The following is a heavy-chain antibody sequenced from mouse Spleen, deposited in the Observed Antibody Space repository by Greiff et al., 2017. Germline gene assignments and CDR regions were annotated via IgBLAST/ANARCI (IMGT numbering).Heavy chain of an antibody. CDR3: ATGDYYYGSSYTWFAY. CDR1: GFSLTSYG. Sequence: VQLQQSGPGLVAPSQSLSITCTVSGFSLTSYGVHWVRQPPGKGLEWLGVIWAGGSTNYNSALMSRLSISKDNSKSQVFLKMNSLQANDTAIYYCATGDYYYGSSYTWFAYWGQGTLVTVSA. D-gene: IGHD1-1*01. J-gene: IGHJ3*01. CDR2: IWAGGST. V-gene: IGHV2-9*02.